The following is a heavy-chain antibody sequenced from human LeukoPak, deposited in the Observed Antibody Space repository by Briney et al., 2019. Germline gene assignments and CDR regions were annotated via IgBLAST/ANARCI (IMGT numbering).Heavy chain of an antibody. CDR1: GGSISSGGYS. CDR3: ARVQGYSYGPDAFDI. D-gene: IGHD5-18*01. Sequence: SETLSLTCAVSGGSISSGGYSWSWIRQPPGKGLEWIGYIYHSGSTYYNPSLKSRVTISVDRSKNQFSLKLSSVTAADTAVYYCARVQGYSYGPDAFDIWGQGTMVAVSS. J-gene: IGHJ3*02. CDR2: IYHSGST. V-gene: IGHV4-30-2*01.